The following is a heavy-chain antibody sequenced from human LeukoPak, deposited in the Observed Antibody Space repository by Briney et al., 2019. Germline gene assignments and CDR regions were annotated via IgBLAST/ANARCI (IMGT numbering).Heavy chain of an antibody. Sequence: PGGSLRLSCAASGFTFSSYAMSWVRQAPGKGLEWVSAISGSGGSTYYADSVKGRFTISRDNSKSTLYLQMNSLRAEDTAVYYCAKDARYSGYAPGPFDYWGQGTLVTVSS. CDR3: AKDARYSGYAPGPFDY. CDR2: ISGSGGST. D-gene: IGHD5-12*01. CDR1: GFTFSSYA. V-gene: IGHV3-23*01. J-gene: IGHJ4*02.